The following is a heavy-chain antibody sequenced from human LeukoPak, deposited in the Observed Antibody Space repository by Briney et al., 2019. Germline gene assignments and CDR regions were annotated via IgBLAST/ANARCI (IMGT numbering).Heavy chain of an antibody. CDR2: ISGRGGST. CDR1: GFTFSSYG. Sequence: QSGGSLRLSCAASGFTFSSYGMSWVRQAPGKGLEWVSAISGRGGSTYYADSVKGRVTISRDNSKNTLYLQMNSLRAEDTAVYYCAKDSLRTLPAASSDYWGQGTLVTVSS. J-gene: IGHJ4*02. CDR3: AKDSLRTLPAASSDY. D-gene: IGHD2-2*01. V-gene: IGHV3-23*01.